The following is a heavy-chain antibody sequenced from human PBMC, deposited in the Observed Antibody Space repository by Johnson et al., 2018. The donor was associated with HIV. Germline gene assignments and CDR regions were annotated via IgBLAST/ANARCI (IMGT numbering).Heavy chain of an antibody. CDR1: GFTFSNYA. D-gene: IGHD2-2*01. Sequence: QVQLVESGGGVVQPGRSLRLSCAASGFTFSNYAMHWVRQAPGKGLEWVAVISYDGSNKYYADSVKGRFTISRDNDKNSLFMEMNSLTAEDTAVYYCAREDPQPSDAYDIWGQGQMVPFSS. CDR3: AREDPQPSDAYDI. CDR2: ISYDGSNK. V-gene: IGHV3-30*04. J-gene: IGHJ3*02.